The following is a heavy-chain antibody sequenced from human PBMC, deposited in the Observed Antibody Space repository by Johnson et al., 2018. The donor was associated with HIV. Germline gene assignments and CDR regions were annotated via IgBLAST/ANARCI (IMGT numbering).Heavy chain of an antibody. D-gene: IGHD6-13*01. CDR1: GFTFSSYG. Sequence: QVQLVESGGGVVQPGGSLRLSCAASGFTFSSYGMHWVRQAPGNGLEWVAFIRYDGSNKYYADSVKGRFIISRDNSKNTVYLQMNSLRAEDTAVYYCARDALQQLVPRGAFNLWGQGTMVTVSS. V-gene: IGHV3-30*02. CDR2: IRYDGSNK. J-gene: IGHJ3*01. CDR3: ARDALQQLVPRGAFNL.